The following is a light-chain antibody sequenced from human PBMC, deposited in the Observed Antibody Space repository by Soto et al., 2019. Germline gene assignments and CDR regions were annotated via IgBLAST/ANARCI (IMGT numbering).Light chain of an antibody. J-gene: IGLJ3*02. CDR3: AAWDDSLNGRAV. Sequence: QSVLTQPPSASGTPGQRVTISCSGSDSNIGSNTVNWYQQVPGTAPKLLIYSNSQRPSGVPDRFSGSKSGTSASLAISGLQSEDEGEYYCAAWDDSLNGRAVFGGGTKLTVL. CDR1: DSNIGSNT. V-gene: IGLV1-44*01. CDR2: SNS.